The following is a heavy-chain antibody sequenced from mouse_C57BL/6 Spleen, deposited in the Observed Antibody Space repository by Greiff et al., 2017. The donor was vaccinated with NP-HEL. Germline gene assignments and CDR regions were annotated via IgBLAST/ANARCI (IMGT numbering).Heavy chain of an antibody. CDR1: GYSITSGYY. D-gene: IGHD2-4*01. CDR2: ISYDGSN. CDR3: AREDDYDGFDY. Sequence: EVQLQQSGPGLVKPSQSLSLTCSVTGYSITSGYYWNWIRQFPGNKLEWMGYISYDGSNNYNPSLKNRISITRDTSKNQFFLKLNSVTTEDTATYYCAREDDYDGFDYWGHGTTLTVSS. V-gene: IGHV3-6*01. J-gene: IGHJ2*01.